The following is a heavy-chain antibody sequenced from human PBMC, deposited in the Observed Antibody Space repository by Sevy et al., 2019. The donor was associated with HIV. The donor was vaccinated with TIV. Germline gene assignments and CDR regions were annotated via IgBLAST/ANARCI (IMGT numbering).Heavy chain of an antibody. V-gene: IGHV4-31*03. CDR1: GGSINSGPYY. CDR3: TRVGGDPRGSLRGWFDP. CDR2: IYYSGFT. D-gene: IGHD3-16*01. J-gene: IGHJ5*02. Sequence: SETLSLTCTVSGGSINSGPYYWSWIRQHPGKGLEWIGYIYYSGFTYYNPSLKSRVTMSVDTSNNLLSLKLSSVTAADTAVYYCTRVGGDPRGSLRGWFDPWGQGTLVTVSS.